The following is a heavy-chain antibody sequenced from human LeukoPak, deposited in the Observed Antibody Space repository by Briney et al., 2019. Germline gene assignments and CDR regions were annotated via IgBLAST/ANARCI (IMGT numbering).Heavy chain of an antibody. J-gene: IGHJ4*02. CDR2: IYSGGST. CDR1: GFTVRSNY. Sequence: GGSLRLSCAASGFTVRSNYINWVRQAPGKGLEWVSVIYSGGSTYYADSVKGRFSISRDNSETTVFLQMNSLRAEDTAVYYCAKDRYGGTIFGVVINWGQGTLVTVSS. V-gene: IGHV3-53*01. CDR3: AKDRYGGTIFGVVIN. D-gene: IGHD3-3*01.